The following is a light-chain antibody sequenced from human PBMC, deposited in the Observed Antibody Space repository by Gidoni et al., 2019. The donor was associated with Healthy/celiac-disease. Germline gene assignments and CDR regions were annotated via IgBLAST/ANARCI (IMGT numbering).Light chain of an antibody. V-gene: IGKV3-15*01. J-gene: IGKJ1*01. CDR2: GAS. Sequence: EIVMTQSPATLSVSPGERATLSCRASQSVSSNLAWYQQKPGQAPRLLISGASTRATGIPARFSGSGSGTEFTLTISSLQSEDFAVYYWQQYNNWPPWTLGQGTKVEIK. CDR3: QQYNNWPPWT. CDR1: QSVSSN.